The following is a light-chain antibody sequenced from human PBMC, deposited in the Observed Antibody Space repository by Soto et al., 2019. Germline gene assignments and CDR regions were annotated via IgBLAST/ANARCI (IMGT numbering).Light chain of an antibody. Sequence: EMVLTQSPATLSLSPGESDTLSCRASQNVGLNFAWYQQKSGQPPRLLIHTASSRATGIPARFSGSGSRTDFTLTVSSLGPEDIGVYYCQERGRWPRATFGGGTKVEMK. CDR2: TAS. J-gene: IGKJ4*01. CDR3: QERGRWPRAT. V-gene: IGKV3-11*01. CDR1: QNVGLN.